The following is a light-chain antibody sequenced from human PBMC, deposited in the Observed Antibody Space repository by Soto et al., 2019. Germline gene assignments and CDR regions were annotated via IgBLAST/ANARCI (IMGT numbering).Light chain of an antibody. CDR3: QQSYSTPRT. Sequence: DIQMTQSPSSLSASVGDRVTITCRASQRISYYLNWFQQKPGRAPKLLIYAASSLEAGVPSRYSGSGSGTDFTLTISSLQPEDFATYYCQQSYSTPRTFGQGTRLEIK. V-gene: IGKV1-39*01. CDR1: QRISYY. J-gene: IGKJ5*01. CDR2: AAS.